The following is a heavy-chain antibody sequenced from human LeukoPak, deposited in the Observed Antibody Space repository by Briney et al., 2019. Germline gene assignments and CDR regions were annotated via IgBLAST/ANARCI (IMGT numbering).Heavy chain of an antibody. D-gene: IGHD6-19*01. CDR1: GFTFSSNY. CDR3: AREIAVAGTIN. CDR2: IYSGGST. J-gene: IGHJ4*02. V-gene: IGHV3-53*01. Sequence: GGSLRLSCAASGFTFSSNYMSWVRQAPGKGLEWVSVIYSGGSTYYADSVKGRFTISRDNSKNTLYLQMNSLRAEDTAVYYCAREIAVAGTINWGQGTLVTVSS.